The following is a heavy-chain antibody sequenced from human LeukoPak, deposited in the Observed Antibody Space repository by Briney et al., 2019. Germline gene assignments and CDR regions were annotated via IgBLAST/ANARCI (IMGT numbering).Heavy chain of an antibody. J-gene: IGHJ4*02. CDR2: INHSGST. D-gene: IGHD1-1*01. CDR3: ASNNFSWYFDY. V-gene: IGHV4-34*01. Sequence: PSETLSLTCAVYGGSFSGYYWSWIRQPPGKGLEWIGEINHSGSTNYNPSLKSRVTISVDTSKNQFSLKLSSVTAADTAVYYCASNNFSWYFDYWGQGTLVTV. CDR1: GGSFSGYY.